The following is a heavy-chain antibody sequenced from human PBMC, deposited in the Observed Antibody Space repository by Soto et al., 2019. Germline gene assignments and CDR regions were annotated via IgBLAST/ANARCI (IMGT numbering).Heavy chain of an antibody. J-gene: IGHJ6*02. V-gene: IGHV1-69*13. Sequence: SVKVSCKASGGTFSSYAISWVRQAPGQGLEWMGGIIPICGTANYAQKFQGRVTITADESTSTAYMELRSLRSEDTAVYYCARGAFWSCYYIRPDNYYCIDVWGQGPTVTVSS. CDR1: GGTFSSYA. CDR2: IIPICGTA. CDR3: ARGAFWSCYYIRPDNYYCIDV. D-gene: IGHD3-3*01.